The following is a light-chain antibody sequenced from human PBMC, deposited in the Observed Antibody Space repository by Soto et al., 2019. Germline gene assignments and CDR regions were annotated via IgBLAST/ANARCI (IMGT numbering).Light chain of an antibody. CDR2: DVS. V-gene: IGLV2-14*01. J-gene: IGLJ1*01. CDR3: TSYSSSSPYV. Sequence: QSALTEPASVSGSPGQSITISCTGTSSDVGGYNYVSWYQQHPGKAPKLMIYDVSNRPSGVSNRFSGSKSGNTASLTISGLQAEAEADYYCTSYSSSSPYVFGTGPKVTVL. CDR1: SSDVGGYNY.